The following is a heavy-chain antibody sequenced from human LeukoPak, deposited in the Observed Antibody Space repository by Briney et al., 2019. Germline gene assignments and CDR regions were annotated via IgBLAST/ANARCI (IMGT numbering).Heavy chain of an antibody. V-gene: IGHV3-23*01. J-gene: IGHJ4*02. D-gene: IGHD3-10*01. Sequence: GGSLRLSCAASGFTFSNAWMSWVRQAPGKGLEWVSAISGSGGSTYYADSVKGRFTISRDNSKNTLYLQMNSLRAEDTAVYYCAKPLWFGEVLFDYWGQGTLVTVSS. CDR3: AKPLWFGEVLFDY. CDR1: GFTFSNAW. CDR2: ISGSGGST.